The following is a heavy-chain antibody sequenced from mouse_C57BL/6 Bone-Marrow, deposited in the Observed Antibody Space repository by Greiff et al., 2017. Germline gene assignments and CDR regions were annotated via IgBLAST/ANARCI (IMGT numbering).Heavy chain of an antibody. CDR2: ISYSGST. CDR1: GYSITSDY. J-gene: IGHJ4*01. V-gene: IGHV3-8*01. CDR3: ARLRDEGDAMDY. Sequence: DVKLQESGPGLAKPSQTLSLTCSVTGYSITSDYWNWIRKFPGNKLEYMGYISYSGSTNYNPSLKSRISITRDTSKTQYSLQLNSVTTEDPATYYCARLRDEGDAMDYWGQGTSVTVSS.